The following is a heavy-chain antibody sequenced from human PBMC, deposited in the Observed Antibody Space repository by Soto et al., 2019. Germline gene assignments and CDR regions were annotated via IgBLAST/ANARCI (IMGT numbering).Heavy chain of an antibody. V-gene: IGHV3-15*01. CDR1: GFTFSDHY. D-gene: IGHD2-15*01. Sequence: PGGSLRLSCAASGFTFSDHYMDWVRQAPGKGLEWVGRIKSKAAGGTTDYSTPVQGRFTISRDDSKNTVHLQMNSLKTEDTAVYYCTTDSTQTFCDGGPCYSVLTKIHDSWGQGTLVTVSS. CDR2: IKSKAAGGTT. J-gene: IGHJ4*02. CDR3: TTDSTQTFCDGGPCYSVLTKIHDS.